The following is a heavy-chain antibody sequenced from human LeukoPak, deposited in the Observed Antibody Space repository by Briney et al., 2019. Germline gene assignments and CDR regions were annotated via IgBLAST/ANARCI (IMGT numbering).Heavy chain of an antibody. CDR3: ARHFEGTGDIVVVPAAILGPFDY. V-gene: IGHV4-59*08. Sequence: SETLSLTCTVSGGSISSYYWSWIRQPPGKGLEWIGYIYYSGSTNYNPSLMSRVTISVDTSKNQFSLKLSSVTAADTAVYYCARHFEGTGDIVVVPAAILGPFDYWGQGTLVTVSS. CDR2: IYYSGST. D-gene: IGHD2-2*01. CDR1: GGSISSYY. J-gene: IGHJ4*02.